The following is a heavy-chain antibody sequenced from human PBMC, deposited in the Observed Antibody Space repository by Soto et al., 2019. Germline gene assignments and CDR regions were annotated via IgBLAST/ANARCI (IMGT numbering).Heavy chain of an antibody. V-gene: IGHV3-30-3*01. J-gene: IGHJ4*02. Sequence: GGSLRLSCAASGFTFSSYAMHWVRQAPGKGLEWVAVISYDGSNKYYADSVKGRFTISRDNSKNTLYLQMNSLRAEDTAVYYCARDHGIAVAGPIDYWGQGTLVTVSS. CDR1: GFTFSSYA. CDR3: ARDHGIAVAGPIDY. CDR2: ISYDGSNK. D-gene: IGHD6-19*01.